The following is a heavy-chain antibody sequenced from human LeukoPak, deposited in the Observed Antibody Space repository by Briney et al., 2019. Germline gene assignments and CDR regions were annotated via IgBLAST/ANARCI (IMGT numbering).Heavy chain of an antibody. D-gene: IGHD6-13*01. J-gene: IGHJ6*03. CDR1: GFTFSSYW. Sequence: GGSLRLSCAASGFTFSSYWMSWVRQAPGKGLEWVANIKQDGSEKYYVDSVKGRFTISRDNAKNSLYLQMNSLRAEDTAVYYCARAYTSSRHYYYYYMDVWGKGTTVTVSS. CDR3: ARAYTSSRHYYYYYMDV. V-gene: IGHV3-7*04. CDR2: IKQDGSEK.